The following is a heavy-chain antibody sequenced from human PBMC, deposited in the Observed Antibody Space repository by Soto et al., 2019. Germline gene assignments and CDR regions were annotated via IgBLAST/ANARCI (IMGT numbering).Heavy chain of an antibody. CDR3: AREIDG. Sequence: EVQVVESGGGLVQPGGSLRLSCAASGFTFSSYSMNWVRQAPGKGLEWVSYISRSSSTKFYAYSVKGRFTISRDNARNSLYLQMNSLRAEDKAVYYCAREIDGGGQGTLVTVSS. CDR1: GFTFSSYS. CDR2: ISRSSSTK. V-gene: IGHV3-48*01. J-gene: IGHJ4*02. D-gene: IGHD2-21*01.